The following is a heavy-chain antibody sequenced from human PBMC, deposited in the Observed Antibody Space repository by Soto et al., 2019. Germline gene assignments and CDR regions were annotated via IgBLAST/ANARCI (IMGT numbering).Heavy chain of an antibody. D-gene: IGHD3-3*01. CDR3: ARGLTIFGVVIGY. J-gene: IGHJ4*02. CDR1: GYTLTNYV. CDR2: INSGNGNT. Sequence: GXSLKVSCKTSGYTLTNYVLDWVRQAPGQGLEWMGWINSGNGNTKYSEKFQGRVTITRDTSASTAYMELNSLTSEDTAVYYCARGLTIFGVVIGYWGQGTLVTGSS. V-gene: IGHV1-3*01.